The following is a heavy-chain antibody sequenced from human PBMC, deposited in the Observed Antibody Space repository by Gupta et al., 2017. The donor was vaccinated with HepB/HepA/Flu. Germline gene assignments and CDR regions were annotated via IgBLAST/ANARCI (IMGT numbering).Heavy chain of an antibody. Sequence: EVQLVESGGGLVQPGRSLRLSCAASGFTFAEYAMHGVRTAPGKGLEGVSGISGNSGSIGHADSVKGRFTISRDNAKNSLYLQMNSLRDEDTALYYCAKGAVTTVVADVLDIWGQGTMVTVSS. V-gene: IGHV3-9*01. CDR1: GFTFAEYA. CDR2: ISGNSGSI. CDR3: AKGAVTTVVADVLDI. J-gene: IGHJ3*02. D-gene: IGHD4-23*01.